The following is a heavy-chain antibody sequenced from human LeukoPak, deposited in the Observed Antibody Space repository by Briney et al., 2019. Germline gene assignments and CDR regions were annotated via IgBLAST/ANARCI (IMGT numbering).Heavy chain of an antibody. Sequence: SGPALVKPTQTLTLTCTFSGFSLSTSGMCVSWIRQPPGKALEWLARIDWDDDKYYSTSLKTRLTISKDTSKNQVVLTMTNMDPVDTATYYCARISCYSYGGSKGAFDIWGQGTMVTVSS. D-gene: IGHD5-18*01. CDR2: IDWDDDK. CDR3: ARISCYSYGGSKGAFDI. CDR1: GFSLSTSGMC. V-gene: IGHV2-70*11. J-gene: IGHJ3*02.